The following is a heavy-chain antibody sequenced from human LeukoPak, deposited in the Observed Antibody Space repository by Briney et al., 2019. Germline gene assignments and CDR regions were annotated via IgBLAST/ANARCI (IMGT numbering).Heavy chain of an antibody. D-gene: IGHD3-22*01. Sequence: PGGSLRLSCAASGFTFSSYAMSWVRQAPGKGLEWVSAISGSGGSTYYADSAKGRFTISRDNSKNTLYLQMNSLRAEDTAVYYCAKAFYYYDSSGYYSRSDAFDIWGQGTMVTVSS. V-gene: IGHV3-23*01. CDR3: AKAFYYYDSSGYYSRSDAFDI. J-gene: IGHJ3*02. CDR2: ISGSGGST. CDR1: GFTFSSYA.